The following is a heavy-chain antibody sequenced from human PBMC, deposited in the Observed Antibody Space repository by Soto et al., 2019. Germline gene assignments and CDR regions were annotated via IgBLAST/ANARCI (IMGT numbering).Heavy chain of an antibody. CDR3: AREYDSSGYYYGPLYYGMDV. CDR2: INPNSGDT. Sequence: ASVKVSCKASGYTFTGYYMHWVRQAPGQGLEWMGWINPNSGDTNYAQKFQGRVTMTRDTSISTAYMELSRLRSDDTAVYYCAREYDSSGYYYGPLYYGMDVWGQGTTVTVSS. V-gene: IGHV1-2*02. CDR1: GYTFTGYY. D-gene: IGHD3-22*01. J-gene: IGHJ6*02.